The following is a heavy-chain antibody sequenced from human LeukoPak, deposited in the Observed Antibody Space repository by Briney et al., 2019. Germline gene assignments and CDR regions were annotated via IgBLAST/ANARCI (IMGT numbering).Heavy chain of an antibody. J-gene: IGHJ6*02. D-gene: IGHD5-18*01. CDR2: INHSGST. Sequence: SETLSLTCAVYGGSFSGHYWSWIRQPPGKGLEWIGEINHSGSTNYNPSLKSRVTISVDTSKNQFSLKLSSVTAADTAVYYCARAGGYSYALYYYGMDVWGQGTTVTVSS. CDR1: GGSFSGHY. V-gene: IGHV4-34*01. CDR3: ARAGGYSYALYYYGMDV.